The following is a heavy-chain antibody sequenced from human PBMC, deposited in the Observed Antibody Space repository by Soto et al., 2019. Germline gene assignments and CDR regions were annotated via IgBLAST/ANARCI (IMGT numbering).Heavy chain of an antibody. J-gene: IGHJ6*02. CDR1: GYTFTSYA. CDR2: ISAYNGNT. CDR3: AREVYSYGYYGMDV. D-gene: IGHD5-18*01. V-gene: IGHV1-18*01. Sequence: ASVKVSCKASGYTFTSYAMHWVRQAPGQRLEWMGWISAYNGNTNYAQKLQGRVTMTTDTSTSTAYMELRSLRSDDTAVYYCAREVYSYGYYGMDVWGQGTTVTVSS.